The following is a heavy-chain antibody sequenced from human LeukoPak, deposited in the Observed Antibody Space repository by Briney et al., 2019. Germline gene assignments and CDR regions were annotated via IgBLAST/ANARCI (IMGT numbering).Heavy chain of an antibody. V-gene: IGHV4-4*02. CDR2: IYHSGST. CDR1: GSSISGSNW. J-gene: IGHJ4*02. CDR3: ARIGGGAGTSSFDY. D-gene: IGHD6-19*01. Sequence: PSGTLSLTCAVSGSSISGSNWWSWVRQPPGKGLEWIGEIYHSGSTNYNPSLKSRVTISVDKSKNQFSLKLSSVTAADTAVYYCARIGGGAGTSSFDYWGQGTLVTVSS.